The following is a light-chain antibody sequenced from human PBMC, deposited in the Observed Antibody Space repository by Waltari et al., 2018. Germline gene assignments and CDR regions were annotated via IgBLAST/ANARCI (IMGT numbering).Light chain of an antibody. CDR3: QQYYSSIT. J-gene: IGKJ5*01. CDR2: WAS. Sequence: DIVLTQSPDSLPVSLGARATTNCKSSQTLFYSANSKNYLGWFQQKPGHPPKLLLYWASTRASGVPDRFSGSGSETDFTLTISSLQADDVAVYYCQQYYSSITFGQGTRLEIK. CDR1: QTLFYSANSKNY. V-gene: IGKV4-1*01.